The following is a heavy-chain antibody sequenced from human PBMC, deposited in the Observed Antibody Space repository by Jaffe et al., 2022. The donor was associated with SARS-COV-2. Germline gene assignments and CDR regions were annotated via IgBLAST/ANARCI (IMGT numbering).Heavy chain of an antibody. Sequence: EVQLVESGGGLVQPGRSLRLSCAASGFTFDDYAMHWVRQAPGKGLEWVSGISWNSGSIGYADSVKGRFTISRDNAKNSLYLQMNSLRAEDTALYYCAKDLGYRGDNGMDVWGQGTTVTVSS. CDR2: ISWNSGSI. J-gene: IGHJ6*02. CDR3: AKDLGYRGDNGMDV. CDR1: GFTFDDYA. D-gene: IGHD5-18*01. V-gene: IGHV3-9*01.